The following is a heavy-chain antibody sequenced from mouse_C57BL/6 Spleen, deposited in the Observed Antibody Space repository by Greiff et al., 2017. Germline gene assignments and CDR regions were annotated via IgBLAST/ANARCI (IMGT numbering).Heavy chain of an antibody. J-gene: IGHJ2*01. CDR3: ARGGNYLYY. CDR2: ISSGSSTI. Sequence: DVMLVESGGGLVKPGGSLKLSCAASGFTFSDYGMHWVRQAPEKGLEWVAYISSGSSTIYYADTVKGRFTISRDNAKNTLFLQMTILRSEDTAMYYCARGGNYLYYWGQGTTLTVSS. CDR1: GFTFSDYG. V-gene: IGHV5-17*01. D-gene: IGHD1-1*02.